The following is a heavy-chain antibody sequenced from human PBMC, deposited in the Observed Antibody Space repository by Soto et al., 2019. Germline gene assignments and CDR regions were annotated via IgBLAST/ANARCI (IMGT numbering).Heavy chain of an antibody. V-gene: IGHV1-58*01. CDR3: AANSGSYELDAFDI. Sequence: QMQLVQSGPEVKKPGTSVKVSCKASGFTFTSSAVQWVRQARGQRLEWIGWIVVGSGNTNYAQKFQERVTITRDMSTSTDYMELSSLRSEDTAVYYCAANSGSYELDAFDIWGQGTMVTVSS. CDR1: GFTFTSSA. CDR2: IVVGSGNT. D-gene: IGHD1-26*01. J-gene: IGHJ3*02.